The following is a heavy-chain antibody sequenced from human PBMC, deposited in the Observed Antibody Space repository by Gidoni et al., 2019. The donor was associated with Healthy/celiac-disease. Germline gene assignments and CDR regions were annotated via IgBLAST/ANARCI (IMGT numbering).Heavy chain of an antibody. CDR1: GFTFSSYG. J-gene: IGHJ4*02. Sequence: QVQLVESGGGVVQPGRSPRLSCASPGFTFSSYGMHWFRQAPGKGLEWVAVISDDGSNKYYADAVKGRFTISRDNSKNTLYLQMNSLRAEDTAVYYCAKDESYYDSSGYPYWGQGTLVTVSS. V-gene: IGHV3-30*18. CDR3: AKDESYYDSSGYPY. CDR2: ISDDGSNK. D-gene: IGHD3-22*01.